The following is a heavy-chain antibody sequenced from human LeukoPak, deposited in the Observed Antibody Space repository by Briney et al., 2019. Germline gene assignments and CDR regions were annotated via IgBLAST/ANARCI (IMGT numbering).Heavy chain of an antibody. D-gene: IGHD6-13*01. CDR2: INSDGSSR. CDR3: ASASSHRIAAGGDY. CDR1: GFTFSNYW. Sequence: GALRLSCAASGFTFSNYWMHWVRQAPGKGLVWVSRINSDGSSRNYADSVKGRFTISRDNAKNTLYLQMNSLSAEDTDVYYCASASSHRIAAGGDYWGQGTLVTVSS. J-gene: IGHJ4*02. V-gene: IGHV3-74*01.